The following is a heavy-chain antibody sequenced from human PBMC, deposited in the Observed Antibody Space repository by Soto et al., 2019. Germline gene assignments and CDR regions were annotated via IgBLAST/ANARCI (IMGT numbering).Heavy chain of an antibody. CDR2: IIPIFGTA. J-gene: IGHJ4*02. CDR1: GGTFSSYA. CDR3: ARDGSASIAAAGRDYYFDY. V-gene: IGHV1-69*01. D-gene: IGHD6-13*01. Sequence: QVQLVQSGAEVKKPGSSVKVSCKASGGTFSSYAISWVRQAPGQGLEWMGGIIPIFGTANYAQKFQGRVTITADESTSTAYMELSSLRSEDTAVYYCARDGSASIAAAGRDYYFDYWGQGTLVTVSS.